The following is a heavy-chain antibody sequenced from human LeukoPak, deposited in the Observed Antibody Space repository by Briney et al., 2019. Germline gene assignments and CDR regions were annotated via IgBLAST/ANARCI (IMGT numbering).Heavy chain of an antibody. CDR1: GFTFSDYY. CDR2: ISSSGSTI. Sequence: GGSLRLSCAASGFTFSDYYMSWIRQAPGKGLEWVSYISSSGSTIYYADSVKGRFTISRDNAKNSLYLQMNSLRAEDTAVYYCARDFHSSSFNWFDPWGQGTLVTVSS. J-gene: IGHJ5*02. CDR3: ARDFHSSSFNWFDP. D-gene: IGHD6-13*01. V-gene: IGHV3-11*04.